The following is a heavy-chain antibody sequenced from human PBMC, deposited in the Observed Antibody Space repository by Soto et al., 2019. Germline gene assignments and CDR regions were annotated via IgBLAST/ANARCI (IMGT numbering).Heavy chain of an antibody. J-gene: IGHJ3*02. Sequence: VSVKVSCKASGYTFTSYGISWVRQAPGQGLEWMGWISAYNGNTNYAQKLQGRVTMTTDTSTSTAYMELRSLRSDDTAVYYCATKPGLYYYDSSDYYYDAFDIWGQGTMVTVSS. V-gene: IGHV1-18*04. CDR3: ATKPGLYYYDSSDYYYDAFDI. D-gene: IGHD3-22*01. CDR2: ISAYNGNT. CDR1: GYTFTSYG.